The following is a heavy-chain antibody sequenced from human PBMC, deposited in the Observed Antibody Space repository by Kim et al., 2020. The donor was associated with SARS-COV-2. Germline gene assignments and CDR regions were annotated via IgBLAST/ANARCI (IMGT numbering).Heavy chain of an antibody. J-gene: IGHJ4*02. D-gene: IGHD2-2*01. CDR3: AKAGIWDSTASS. V-gene: IGHV3-66*01. Sequence: YADSVKDRFTISRDSSKNTVFLQMNSLRADDTAVYFCAKAGIWDSTASSWGQGTLVTVSS.